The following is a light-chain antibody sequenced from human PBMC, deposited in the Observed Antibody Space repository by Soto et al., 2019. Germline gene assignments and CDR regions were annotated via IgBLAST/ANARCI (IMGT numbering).Light chain of an antibody. J-gene: IGKJ4*01. V-gene: IGKV4-1*01. CDR2: WAS. Sequence: DIVMTQSPDSLAVSLGERATINCKSSQSVLYSSNNKNYLAWYQQKPGQPPKLLIYWASTRESGVPDRFSGSGSGTDFTLTISSLQAEDVAVYYCQQYYSNALTFGVGTKVEIK. CDR3: QQYYSNALT. CDR1: QSVLYSSNNKNY.